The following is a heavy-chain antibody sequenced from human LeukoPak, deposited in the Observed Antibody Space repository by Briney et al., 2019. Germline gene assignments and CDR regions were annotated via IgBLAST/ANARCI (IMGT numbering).Heavy chain of an antibody. J-gene: IGHJ4*02. D-gene: IGHD6-13*01. CDR1: GFTFSSYG. Sequence: PGGSLRLSCAASGFTFSSYGMHWVRQAPGKGLEWVALISHDGRNKFYPDSVKGRFTISRDSSKNTLYLQMNSLRAEDTAVYYCAKGGIAAAGTIDYWGQGTLVTVSS. CDR3: AKGGIAAAGTIDY. CDR2: ISHDGRNK. V-gene: IGHV3-30*18.